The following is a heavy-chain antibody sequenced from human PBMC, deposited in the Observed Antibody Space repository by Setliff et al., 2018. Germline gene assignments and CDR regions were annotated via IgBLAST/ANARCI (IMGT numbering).Heavy chain of an antibody. V-gene: IGHV3-7*03. Sequence: SLRLSCAASGFTFSSYWMSWVRQAPGKGLEWVANIKQDGSEKYYVDSVKGRFTISRDNAKNSLYLQMNSLRAEDTAVYYCAKRRGAARGWDYFDYWGQGTLVTVSS. CDR1: GFTFSSYW. J-gene: IGHJ4*02. CDR2: IKQDGSEK. CDR3: AKRRGAARGWDYFDY. D-gene: IGHD3-10*01.